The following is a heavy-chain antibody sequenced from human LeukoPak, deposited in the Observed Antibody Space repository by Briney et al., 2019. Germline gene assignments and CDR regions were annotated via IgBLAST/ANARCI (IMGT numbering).Heavy chain of an antibody. J-gene: IGHJ4*02. CDR1: GFTFSSYA. Sequence: PGRSLRLSCAASGFTFSSYAMSWVRQAPGKGLEWVSSISGSGGSTYYADSVKGRFTISRDNSKNTLYLQMNSLRAEDTAVYYCEKERKSSAYYDILTGYYTGPRGFDYWGQGTLVTVSS. CDR2: ISGSGGST. CDR3: EKERKSSAYYDILTGYYTGPRGFDY. V-gene: IGHV3-23*01. D-gene: IGHD3-9*01.